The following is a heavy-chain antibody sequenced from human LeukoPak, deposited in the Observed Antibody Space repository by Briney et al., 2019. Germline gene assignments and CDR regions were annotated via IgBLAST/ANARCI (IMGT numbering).Heavy chain of an antibody. D-gene: IGHD3-3*01. CDR1: GYTFTAYY. CDR2: INPSGGST. CDR3: ARAATSFAVSFPAS. Sequence: ASVKVSCKASGYTFTAYYMHWVRQAPGQGLEWMGIINPSGGSTSYAPKLQCRVTLTRDMSTSIVYMELSSLRSEDTAVYYCARAATSFAVSFPASWGQGTLVTVSS. V-gene: IGHV1-46*04. J-gene: IGHJ5*02.